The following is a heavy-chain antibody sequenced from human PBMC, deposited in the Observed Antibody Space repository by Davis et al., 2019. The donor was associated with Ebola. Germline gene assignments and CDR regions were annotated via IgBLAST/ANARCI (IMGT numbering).Heavy chain of an antibody. Sequence: PRGSLRLSCAASGFTFSNYAMSWVRQAPGKGLEWVSVIYSDTTGGSTYYADSVKGRFTISRDNSKNTLYLQMNGLSAEDTAVYYCARRRAVTGTGLAFWGQGTLVTVSS. CDR3: ARRRAVTGTGLAF. V-gene: IGHV3-23*03. J-gene: IGHJ4*02. CDR1: GFTFSNYA. CDR2: IYSDTTGGST. D-gene: IGHD1-1*01.